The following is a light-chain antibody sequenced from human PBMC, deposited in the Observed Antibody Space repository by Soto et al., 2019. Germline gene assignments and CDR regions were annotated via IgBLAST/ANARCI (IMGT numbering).Light chain of an antibody. CDR1: QYIGDS. Sequence: DIQMTQSPSTLSAYVGDRVTITCRASQYIGDSLAWYQQRPGKAPKLLIYKASILENGVPSRFSGSGSGTQFTLSIAGLQPDDFATYSCQHYDTYSYDFGQGTKLEIK. CDR3: QHYDTYSYD. J-gene: IGKJ2*01. CDR2: KAS. V-gene: IGKV1-5*03.